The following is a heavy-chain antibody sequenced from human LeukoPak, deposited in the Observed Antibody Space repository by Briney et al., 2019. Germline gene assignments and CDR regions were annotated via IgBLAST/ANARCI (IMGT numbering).Heavy chain of an antibody. D-gene: IGHD6-13*01. V-gene: IGHV3-11*01. CDR3: ARAYQYSSSWY. J-gene: IGHJ4*02. CDR2: ISSSGSTI. CDR1: GFTFSDYY. Sequence: GGSLRLSCAASGFTFSDYYMSWHRQAPGKGLEWVSYISSSGSTIYYADSVKGRFTISRDNAKNSLYLQMNSLRAEDTAVYYCARAYQYSSSWYWGQGTLVTVSS.